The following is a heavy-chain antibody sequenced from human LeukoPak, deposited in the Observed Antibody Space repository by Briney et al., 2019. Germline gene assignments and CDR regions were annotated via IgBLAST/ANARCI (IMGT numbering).Heavy chain of an antibody. V-gene: IGHV1-2*02. Sequence: ASVKVSCKASGYTFTDYYMHWVRQAPGQGLEWMGWINPNSGATKSAQRFQGRVTMTRDTSISTAYMELSSLRSDDTAVYYCARDGPLDYWGQGTLVTVSS. J-gene: IGHJ4*02. CDR2: INPNSGAT. CDR3: ARDGPLDY. CDR1: GYTFTDYY.